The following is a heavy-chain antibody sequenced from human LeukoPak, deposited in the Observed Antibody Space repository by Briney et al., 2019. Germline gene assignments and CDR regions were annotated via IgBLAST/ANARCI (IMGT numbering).Heavy chain of an antibody. V-gene: IGHV4-59*08. Sequence: SETLSLTCTVSGGSISSYYWSWIRQPPGKGLEWIGYIYYSGSTNYNPSLKSRVTISVDTSKNQFSLKLSSVTAADTAVYYCASSSGYDYEDYFDYWGQGTLVTVSS. CDR1: GGSISSYY. D-gene: IGHD5-12*01. CDR3: ASSSGYDYEDYFDY. CDR2: IYYSGST. J-gene: IGHJ4*02.